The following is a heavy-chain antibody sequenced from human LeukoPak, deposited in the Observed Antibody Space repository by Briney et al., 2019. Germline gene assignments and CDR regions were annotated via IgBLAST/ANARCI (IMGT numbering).Heavy chain of an antibody. CDR1: GFTVSSNY. J-gene: IGHJ3*02. CDR2: IYSGGST. Sequence: GGSLRLSCAASGFTVSSNYMSWVRQAPGKGLEWVSVIYSGGSTYYADSVKGRFTISRDNSKNTLYLQMNSLRAEDTAVYYCARERIAYSGDRGAFDIWGQGTMVTVSS. V-gene: IGHV3-66*02. D-gene: IGHD2-21*01. CDR3: ARERIAYSGDRGAFDI.